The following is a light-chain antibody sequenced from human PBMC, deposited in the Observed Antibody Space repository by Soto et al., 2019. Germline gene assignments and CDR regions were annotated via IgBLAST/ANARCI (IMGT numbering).Light chain of an antibody. CDR1: SSDVGGYNY. J-gene: IGLJ1*01. CDR3: SSYTSSSTRV. V-gene: IGLV2-14*01. Sequence: QSVLTQPASVSGSPGQSITISCTGTSSDVGGYNYVSWYQQHPGKAPKLMIYEVSNRPSGVSNRFSGSKSGNTASLTISGLQAEDEADYCCSSYTSSSTRVFGTGTKVTVL. CDR2: EVS.